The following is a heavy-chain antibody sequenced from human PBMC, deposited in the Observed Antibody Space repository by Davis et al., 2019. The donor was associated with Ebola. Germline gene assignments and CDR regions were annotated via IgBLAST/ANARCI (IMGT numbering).Heavy chain of an antibody. Sequence: MPSETLSLTCTVSGDSISGYYWSWIRQTPGKGLEWIGYIYYSGRAEYNPPLQSRVTISVDTSETRFSLKLSSVTAADTAVYYCARGVAGDIVLMVYAIGEGYYFDYWGQGTLVTVSS. D-gene: IGHD2-8*01. CDR1: GDSISGYY. CDR2: IYYSGRA. J-gene: IGHJ4*02. CDR3: ARGVAGDIVLMVYAIGEGYYFDY. V-gene: IGHV4-59*08.